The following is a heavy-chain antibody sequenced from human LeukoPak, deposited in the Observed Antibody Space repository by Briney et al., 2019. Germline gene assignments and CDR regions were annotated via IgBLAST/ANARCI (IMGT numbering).Heavy chain of an antibody. CDR2: IRSKAYGGTT. Sequence: PGGSLRLSCTASGFTFGDYAMSWVRQAPGKGLEWVGFIRSKAYGGTTEYAASVKGRFTVSRDDSKSIAYLQMNSLRTEDTAVYYCTRAWSAYLPSIEYWGQGTLVTVSS. CDR3: TRAWSAYLPSIEY. V-gene: IGHV3-49*04. CDR1: GFTFGDYA. J-gene: IGHJ4*02. D-gene: IGHD3-3*01.